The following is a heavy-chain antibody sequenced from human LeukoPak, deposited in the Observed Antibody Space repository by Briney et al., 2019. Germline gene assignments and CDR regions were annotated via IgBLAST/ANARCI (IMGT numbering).Heavy chain of an antibody. Sequence: SETLSLTCTVSGGSISNYYWSWIRQSPEKGLEWIGYIHDSGSTNYNPSLKSRVTISVDASKNQFSLKLSSVTAADTAVYYCARLDAAAGRYLQFFYWGQGTLVTDSS. CDR3: ARLDAAAGRYLQFFY. V-gene: IGHV4-59*08. J-gene: IGHJ4*02. CDR2: IHDSGST. CDR1: GGSISNYY. D-gene: IGHD5-24*01.